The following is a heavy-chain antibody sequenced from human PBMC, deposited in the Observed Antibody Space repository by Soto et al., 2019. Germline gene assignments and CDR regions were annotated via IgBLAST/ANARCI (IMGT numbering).Heavy chain of an antibody. Sequence: GWSLRLSCTASVFTFGDYAMSWAGQSPGKGLEWVGFIRSKAYGGTTEYAASVKGRFTISRDDSKSIAYLQMNSLKTEDTAVSYCTREVDSSGYYYYPHNDFDILGQWAMVT. V-gene: IGHV3-49*04. CDR3: TREVDSSGYYYYPHNDFDI. J-gene: IGHJ3*02. CDR2: IRSKAYGGTT. D-gene: IGHD3-22*01. CDR1: VFTFGDYA.